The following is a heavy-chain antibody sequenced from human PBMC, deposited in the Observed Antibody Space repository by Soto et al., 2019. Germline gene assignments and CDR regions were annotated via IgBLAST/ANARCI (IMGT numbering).Heavy chain of an antibody. CDR2: IYYSGST. CDR1: GGSISSGGYY. D-gene: IGHD3-22*01. J-gene: IGHJ4*02. Sequence: SETLSLTXTVSGGSISSGGYYWSWIRQHPGKGLEWIGYIYYSGSTYYNPSLKSRVTISVDTSKNQFSLKLSSVTAADTAVYYCARGDSSGLGRWYFDYWGQGTLVTVSS. CDR3: ARGDSSGLGRWYFDY. V-gene: IGHV4-31*02.